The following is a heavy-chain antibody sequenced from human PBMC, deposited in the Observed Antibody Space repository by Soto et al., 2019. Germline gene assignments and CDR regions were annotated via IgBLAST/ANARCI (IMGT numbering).Heavy chain of an antibody. CDR3: TTLGPS. Sequence: EVQLVESGGGLVKPGGSLRLSCAASGFNFSDAWMNWVRQAPGKGLEWVGHGKTKTDGGTTEYAASVKGRNNDSRDDSSNTPHLQINSQKSEDTAMYYCTTLGPSWGQGTLVVVSS. V-gene: IGHV3-15*07. CDR2: GKTKTDGGTT. CDR1: GFNFSDAW. J-gene: IGHJ4*02.